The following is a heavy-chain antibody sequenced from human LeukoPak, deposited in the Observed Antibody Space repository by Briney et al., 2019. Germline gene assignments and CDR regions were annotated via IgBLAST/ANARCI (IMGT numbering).Heavy chain of an antibody. V-gene: IGHV4-59*01. J-gene: IGHJ4*02. D-gene: IGHD3-22*01. CDR1: GGSISSYY. CDR3: ARAPIPQSGLLDY. Sequence: PSETLSLTCTVAGGSISSYYWSWIRQPPGKGLEWIGYIYYSGSTNYNPSLKRRVTISVDTSKNQYSLKLSSVTAADTAVYYCARAPIPQSGLLDYWGQGTLVTVSS. CDR2: IYYSGST.